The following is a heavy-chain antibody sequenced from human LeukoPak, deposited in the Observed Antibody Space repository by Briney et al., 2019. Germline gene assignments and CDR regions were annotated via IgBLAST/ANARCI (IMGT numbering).Heavy chain of an antibody. D-gene: IGHD3-16*02. CDR1: GGSITSSSYY. Sequence: SETLSLTCTVSGGSITSSSYYWGWIRQPPGKVLEWIGSIYYSGSTHYTPSLKSRVTISVDTSKNQFSLKLSSVTAADTAVYYCARLKASRVWGSYRPPYYFDYWGQGTLVTVSS. CDR2: IYYSGST. CDR3: ARLKASRVWGSYRPPYYFDY. J-gene: IGHJ4*02. V-gene: IGHV4-39*07.